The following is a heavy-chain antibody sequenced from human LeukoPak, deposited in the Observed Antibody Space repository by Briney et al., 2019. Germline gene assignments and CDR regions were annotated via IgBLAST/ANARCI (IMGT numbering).Heavy chain of an antibody. J-gene: IGHJ5*02. Sequence: SETLSLTCTVSGGSVSSPNSYWSWIRQPPGKGLEWIGNVYYIGTTSYNSSLKSRVTISVDTSQNQFSLEVTSMTAADTAAYYCARNTSSSLWFDPWGQGTLVTVSS. V-gene: IGHV4-61*01. CDR1: GGSVSSPNSY. D-gene: IGHD6-6*01. CDR2: VYYIGTT. CDR3: ARNTSSSLWFDP.